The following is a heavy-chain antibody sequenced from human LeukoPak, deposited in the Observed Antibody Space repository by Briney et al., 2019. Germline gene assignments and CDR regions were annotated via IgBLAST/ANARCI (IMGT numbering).Heavy chain of an antibody. D-gene: IGHD2-8*01. J-gene: IGHJ4*02. CDR2: ISSSSSYI. V-gene: IGHV3-21*01. CDR1: GFTFSSYS. Sequence: PGGSLRLSCAASGFTFSSYSMNWVRQAPGKGLEWVSSISSSSSYIYYADSVKGRFTISRGNAKNSLYLQMNSLRAEDTAVYYCARSHCTNGVCHNYFDYWGQGTLVTVSS. CDR3: ARSHCTNGVCHNYFDY.